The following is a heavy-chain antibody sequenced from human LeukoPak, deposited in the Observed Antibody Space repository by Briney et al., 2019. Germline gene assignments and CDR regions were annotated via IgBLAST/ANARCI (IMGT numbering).Heavy chain of an antibody. Sequence: SVKVSCKASGGTFSSYAISWVRQAPGQVLEWMGMIIPILGIANYAQKFQGRVTITADKSTSTAYMELSSPRSEDTAVYYCARDPSTEPYGSGSYTGAFDIWGQGTMVTVSS. CDR3: ARDPSTEPYGSGSYTGAFDI. CDR1: GGTFSSYA. V-gene: IGHV1-69*04. CDR2: IIPILGIA. D-gene: IGHD3-10*01. J-gene: IGHJ3*02.